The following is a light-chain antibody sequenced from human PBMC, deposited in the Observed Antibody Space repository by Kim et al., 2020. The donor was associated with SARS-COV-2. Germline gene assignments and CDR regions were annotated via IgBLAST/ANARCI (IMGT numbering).Light chain of an antibody. CDR3: LQHNSYPIT. CDR2: AAS. CDR1: QSISSY. Sequence: ASVGDRVTSTCRASQSISSYLNWYQQKPGKAPKLLIYAASSLQSGVPSRFSGSGSGTDFTLTISSLQPEDYATYFCLQHNSYPITFGQGTRLEIK. V-gene: IGKV1-39*01. J-gene: IGKJ5*01.